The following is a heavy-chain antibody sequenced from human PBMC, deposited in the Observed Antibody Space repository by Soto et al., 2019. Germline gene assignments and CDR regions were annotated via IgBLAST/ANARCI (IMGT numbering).Heavy chain of an antibody. D-gene: IGHD6-19*01. J-gene: IGHJ6*02. V-gene: IGHV1-3*01. Sequence: GASVKVSCKASGYTFTSYAMHWVRQAPGQRLEWMGWINAGNGNTKYSQKFQGRVTITRDTSASTAYMELSSLRSEDTAVYYCAAAVAGTFSYYGMDVWGQGTTVTVSS. CDR2: INAGNGNT. CDR3: AAAVAGTFSYYGMDV. CDR1: GYTFTSYA.